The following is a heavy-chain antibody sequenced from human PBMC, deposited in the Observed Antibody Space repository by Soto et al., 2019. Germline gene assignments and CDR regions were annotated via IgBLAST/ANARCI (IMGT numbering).Heavy chain of an antibody. CDR3: ARDPAIYSGKFDYGLDV. CDR2: IGTSGRTI. Sequence: GGSLRLSCAVSGFSFSNYEMNWVRQAPGEGLEWVSYIGTSGRTIYYADSVRGRFTISRDNAKNSLYLQMNSLRAEDTAVYYCARDPAIYSGKFDYGLDVWGQGTTVTVSS. CDR1: GFSFSNYE. V-gene: IGHV3-48*03. J-gene: IGHJ6*02. D-gene: IGHD4-4*01.